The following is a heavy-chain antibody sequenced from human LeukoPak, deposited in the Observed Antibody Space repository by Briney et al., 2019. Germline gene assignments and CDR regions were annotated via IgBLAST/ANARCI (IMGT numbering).Heavy chain of an antibody. Sequence: GGSLRLSCAASGFTFSDQSMNWVRQAPGKGLEWVSGVSGSGGSTYYADSVKGRFTISRDNSKNTLYLQMNSLRAEDTAVYYCAKDADYDFWSGYYLNWFDPWGQGTLVTVSS. CDR3: AKDADYDFWSGYYLNWFDP. V-gene: IGHV3-23*01. CDR1: GFTFSDQS. J-gene: IGHJ5*02. D-gene: IGHD3-3*01. CDR2: VSGSGGST.